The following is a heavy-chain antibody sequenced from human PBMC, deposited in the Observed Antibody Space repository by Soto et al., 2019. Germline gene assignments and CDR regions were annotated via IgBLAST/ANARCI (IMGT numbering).Heavy chain of an antibody. Sequence: PSQTLSLTCAVSGDSVSSNSADWNWIRQSPSRGLEWLGRTYYRSKWYNDYAVSVKSRITINPDTSKNQFSLQLNSVTPEDTAVYYCALGICSGGSCYGGEFDPWGQGTLVTVSS. CDR2: TYYRSKWYN. J-gene: IGHJ5*02. CDR1: GDSVSSNSAD. V-gene: IGHV6-1*01. D-gene: IGHD2-15*01. CDR3: ALGICSGGSCYGGEFDP.